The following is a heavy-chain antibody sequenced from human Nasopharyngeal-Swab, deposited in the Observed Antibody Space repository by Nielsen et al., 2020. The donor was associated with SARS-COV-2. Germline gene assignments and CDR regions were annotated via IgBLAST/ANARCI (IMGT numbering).Heavy chain of an antibody. J-gene: IGHJ6*04. CDR3: ARGRGRYCSGGSCYLDV. V-gene: IGHV4-34*01. CDR1: GGSFSGYY. D-gene: IGHD2-15*01. Sequence: SETLSLTCAVYGGSFSGYYWSWIRQPPGKGLEWIGEINHSGSTNYNPSLKSRATISVDTSKNQFSLKLSSVTAADTAVYYCARGRGRYCSGGSCYLDVWGKGTTVTVSS. CDR2: INHSGST.